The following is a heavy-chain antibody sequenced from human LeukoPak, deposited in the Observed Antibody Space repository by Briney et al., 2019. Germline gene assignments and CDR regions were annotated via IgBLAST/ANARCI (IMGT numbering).Heavy chain of an antibody. CDR2: ISAYNGNT. CDR3: ARDRRRIYYYYGMDV. Sequence: GASVKVSCKASGYTFTSYGISWVRQAPGQGLEWMGWISAYNGNTNYAQKLQGRVTMTTDTSTSTAYMELRSLRSDDTAVYYCARDRRRIYYYYGMDVWGQGTTVTVS. V-gene: IGHV1-18*01. CDR1: GYTFTSYG. J-gene: IGHJ6*02.